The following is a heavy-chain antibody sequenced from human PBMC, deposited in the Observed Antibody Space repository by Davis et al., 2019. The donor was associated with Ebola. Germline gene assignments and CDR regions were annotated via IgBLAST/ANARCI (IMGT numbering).Heavy chain of an antibody. D-gene: IGHD3-10*01. Sequence: PGGSLRLSCTVFGGSISNNYYYWAWIRQPPGKGLEWIGSISYSGSTNYNPSLKSRVTISVDTSKNQFSLRLNSVTAADTAVYYCARNQLRGVIFYFAHWSQGSLVTVSS. V-gene: IGHV4-39*07. CDR1: GGSISNNYYY. CDR3: ARNQLRGVIFYFAH. J-gene: IGHJ4*02. CDR2: ISYSGST.